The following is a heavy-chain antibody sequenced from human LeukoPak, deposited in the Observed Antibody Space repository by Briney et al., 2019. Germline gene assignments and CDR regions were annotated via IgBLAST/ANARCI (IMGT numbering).Heavy chain of an antibody. CDR1: GGSISSGSYY. V-gene: IGHV4-61*02. CDR2: IYTSGST. D-gene: IGHD2-2*02. Sequence: SETLSLTCTVSGGSISSGSYYWSWIRQPAGKGLEWIGRIYTSGSTNYNPSLKSRVTISVDTSKNQFSLKLSSVTAADTAVYYCTAGVVPAAIRKALDYWGQGTLVTVSS. J-gene: IGHJ4*02. CDR3: TAGVVPAAIRKALDY.